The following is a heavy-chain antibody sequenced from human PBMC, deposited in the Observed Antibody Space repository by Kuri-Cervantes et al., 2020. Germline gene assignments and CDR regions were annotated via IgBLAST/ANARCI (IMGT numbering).Heavy chain of an antibody. CDR2: IIPIFGTA. V-gene: IGHV1-69*06. J-gene: IGHJ6*03. Sequence: SVKVSCKASGGTFSSYAISWVRQAPGQGLEWMGGIIPIFGTANYAQKFQGRVTITADKSTSTAYMELSSLRSEDTAVYYCARDSAYSSSWYPYYYYMDVWGKGTTVTVSS. CDR1: GGTFSSYA. CDR3: ARDSAYSSSWYPYYYYMDV. D-gene: IGHD6-13*01.